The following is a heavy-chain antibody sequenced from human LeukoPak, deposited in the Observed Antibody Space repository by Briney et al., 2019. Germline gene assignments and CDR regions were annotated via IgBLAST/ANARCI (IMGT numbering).Heavy chain of an antibody. CDR3: ARTLDTSGYFRNFDY. V-gene: IGHV4-34*01. J-gene: IGHJ4*02. Sequence: SETMSLTCAIYGASFSGYYWNWIRQPPGKGLEWIGEISHSGGTNYNPSLKSRVTISADTSKNQFSLTLSYMTAADTAVYYCARTLDTSGYFRNFDYWGQGSLVTVSS. CDR1: GASFSGYY. D-gene: IGHD3-22*01. CDR2: ISHSGGT.